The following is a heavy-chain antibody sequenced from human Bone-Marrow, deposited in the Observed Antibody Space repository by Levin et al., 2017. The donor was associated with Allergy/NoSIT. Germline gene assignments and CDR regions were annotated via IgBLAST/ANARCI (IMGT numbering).Heavy chain of an antibody. D-gene: IGHD6-13*01. J-gene: IGHJ4*02. CDR1: GFTFTSAW. CDR3: TTDLPVSGSQSCDY. Sequence: PGGSLRLSCAASGFTFTSAWMNWVRQSPGKGLEWVGRLKRTSGGVTLDYSAPVKGRFTISRDDSKNTLYLQMDSLTTEDTAVYYCTTDLPVSGSQSCDYWGQGTLVTVSS. CDR2: LKRTSGGVTL. V-gene: IGHV3-15*07.